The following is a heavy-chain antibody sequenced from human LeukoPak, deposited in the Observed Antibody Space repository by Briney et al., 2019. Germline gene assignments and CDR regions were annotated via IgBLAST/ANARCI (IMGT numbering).Heavy chain of an antibody. V-gene: IGHV4-38-2*01. Sequence: SETLSLTCAVSGYSISSGYYWGWIRQPPGKGLEWIGSIYHSGSTYYNPSLKSRVTISVDTSKNQFSLKLSSVTAADTAVYYCAIGGYCSSTSCYEGFDPWGQGTLVTVSS. D-gene: IGHD2-2*01. CDR3: AIGGYCSSTSCYEGFDP. CDR2: IYHSGST. CDR1: GYSISSGYY. J-gene: IGHJ5*02.